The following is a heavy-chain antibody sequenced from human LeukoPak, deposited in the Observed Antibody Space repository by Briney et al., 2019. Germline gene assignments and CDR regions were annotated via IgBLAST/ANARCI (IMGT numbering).Heavy chain of an antibody. D-gene: IGHD3-22*01. Sequence: ASVKVSCKASGYTFTDYYIHWVRQAPGQGLEWMGWISAYNGNTNYAQKLQGRVTMTTDTSASTAYMELRSLRSDDTAVYYCARDRGYDSSGYYREYFQHWGQGTLVTVSS. CDR3: ARDRGYDSSGYYREYFQH. J-gene: IGHJ1*01. CDR2: ISAYNGNT. CDR1: GYTFTDYY. V-gene: IGHV1-18*04.